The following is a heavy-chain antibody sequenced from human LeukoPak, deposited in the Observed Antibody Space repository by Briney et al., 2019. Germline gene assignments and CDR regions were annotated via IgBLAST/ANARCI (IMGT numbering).Heavy chain of an antibody. CDR1: GGSISSSSYY. CDR2: IYTSGST. V-gene: IGHV4-61*02. CDR3: ARVGNYGGKSMDY. D-gene: IGHD4-23*01. J-gene: IGHJ4*02. Sequence: PSETLSLTCTVSGGSISSSSYYWSWIRQPAGKGLEWIGRIYTSGSTNYNPSLKSRVTISVDTSKNQFSLKLSSVTAADTAVYYCARVGNYGGKSMDYWGQGTLVTVSS.